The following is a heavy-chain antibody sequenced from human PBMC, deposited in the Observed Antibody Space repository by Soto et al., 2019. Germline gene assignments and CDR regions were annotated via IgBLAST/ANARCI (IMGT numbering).Heavy chain of an antibody. CDR3: ARVGAIAPAEGDY. CDR2: ISGYNNNK. J-gene: IGHJ4*02. Sequence: QIQLVQSGTAVREPGASVKVSCQASGYTFTSYGILWVRQAPGQGLELMGWISGYNNNKNDAQKDHARVTMTTDTSTRTGYMEPRSLRSDDAAVYYCARVGAIAPAEGDYWGQGTLVTVSS. CDR1: GYTFTSYG. D-gene: IGHD6-13*01. V-gene: IGHV1-18*01.